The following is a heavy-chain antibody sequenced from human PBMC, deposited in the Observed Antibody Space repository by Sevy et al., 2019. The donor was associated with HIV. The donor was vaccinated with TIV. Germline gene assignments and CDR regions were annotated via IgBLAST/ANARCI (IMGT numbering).Heavy chain of an antibody. Sequence: GGSLRLSCTGSGFSFSYYGIHWVRQAPGKGLDWVALISHDGINEYYADSVKGRFTISRDNSKNTVYLEMNRLRNEDTAIYFCANAYSGSYSNSYLYALDDWGQGTTVTVSS. J-gene: IGHJ6*02. V-gene: IGHV3-30*18. D-gene: IGHD1-26*01. CDR3: ANAYSGSYSNSYLYALDD. CDR2: ISHDGINE. CDR1: GFSFSYYG.